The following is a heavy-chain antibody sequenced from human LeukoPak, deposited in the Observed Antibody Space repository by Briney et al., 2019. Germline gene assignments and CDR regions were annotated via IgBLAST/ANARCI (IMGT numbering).Heavy chain of an antibody. J-gene: IGHJ4*02. Sequence: PSETLSLTCTVSGGSISSYYWSWIRQPAGKGLEWIGRIYTSGSTNYNPSLKSRVTISVDTSKNQFSLKLSSVTAADTAVYYCAREFYDFWSGQQYYFDYWGQGTLVTVSS. CDR3: AREFYDFWSGQQYYFDY. CDR1: GGSISSYY. V-gene: IGHV4-4*07. D-gene: IGHD3-3*01. CDR2: IYTSGST.